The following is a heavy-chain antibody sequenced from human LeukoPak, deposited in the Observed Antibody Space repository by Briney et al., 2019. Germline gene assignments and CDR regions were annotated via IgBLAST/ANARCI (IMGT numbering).Heavy chain of an antibody. CDR2: ISYSSSPI. Sequence: GGSLRLSCAASGFTFSSYGMNWVRQAPGKGLEWISYISYSSSPIYYADSVKGRFTISRDNAKNSLYLQMSSLRDEDTAVYYCARDIVVVTAQFDPWGQGTLVTVSS. CDR1: GFTFSSYG. CDR3: ARDIVVVTAQFDP. V-gene: IGHV3-48*02. J-gene: IGHJ5*02. D-gene: IGHD2-21*02.